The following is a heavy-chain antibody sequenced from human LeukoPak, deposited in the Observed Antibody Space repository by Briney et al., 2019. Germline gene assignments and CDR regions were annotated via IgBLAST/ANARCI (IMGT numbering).Heavy chain of an antibody. Sequence: SETLSLTCAVYGDSFSGYYWSWIRQPPGKGLEWIAEINHRGTTHYNPSLKSRVNISADTSKNQFSLHLDSVTAADTAVYYCARSWAGMYYPFYYFDYWGQGTQVSVSS. J-gene: IGHJ4*02. CDR3: ARSWAGMYYPFYYFDY. CDR1: GDSFSGYY. CDR2: INHRGTT. V-gene: IGHV4-34*01. D-gene: IGHD1-26*01.